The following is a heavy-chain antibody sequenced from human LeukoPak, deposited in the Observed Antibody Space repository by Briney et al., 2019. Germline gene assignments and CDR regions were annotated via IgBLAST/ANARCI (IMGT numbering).Heavy chain of an antibody. CDR2: ISSSGSTI. CDR1: GFTFSDYY. CDR3: ARAATKVDYYMDV. D-gene: IGHD2-15*01. J-gene: IGHJ6*03. Sequence: TGGSLRLSCAASGFTFSDYYMSWIRQAPGKGLEWVSYISSSGSTIYYADSVKGRFTISRDNAKNSLYLQMNSLRAEDTAVYYCARAATKVDYYMDVWGKGTTVTVSS. V-gene: IGHV3-11*04.